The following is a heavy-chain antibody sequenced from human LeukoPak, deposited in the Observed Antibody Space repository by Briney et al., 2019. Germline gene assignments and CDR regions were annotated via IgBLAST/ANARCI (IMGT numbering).Heavy chain of an antibody. J-gene: IGHJ4*02. CDR1: GYSFTSYW. V-gene: IGHV5-51*01. CDR2: IYPGDSDT. Sequence: GESLKISCKGSGYSFTSYWIGWVRQMPGKGLEGMGIIYPGDSDTRYSPSFQGLVTISADKSISTAYLQWSSLKASDTAMYYCARQGLRGDYYFDYWGQGTLVTVSS. CDR3: ARQGLRGDYYFDY. D-gene: IGHD4-17*01.